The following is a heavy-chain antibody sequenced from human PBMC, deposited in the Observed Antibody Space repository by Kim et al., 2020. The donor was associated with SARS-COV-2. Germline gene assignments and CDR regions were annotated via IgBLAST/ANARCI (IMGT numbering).Heavy chain of an antibody. Sequence: GGSLRLSCAASGFTFSRSAMNWVRQAPGKGLEWVSGISGSGGGAVYLDSVKGRFTISRDNFKFTLYLHMNSLRAEDTAVYYCTKESDQLVLKNRFDVWGQGTLVTVSS. V-gene: IGHV3-23*01. J-gene: IGHJ5*02. CDR1: GFTFSRSA. CDR2: ISGSGGGA. D-gene: IGHD2-2*01. CDR3: TKESDQLVLKNRFDV.